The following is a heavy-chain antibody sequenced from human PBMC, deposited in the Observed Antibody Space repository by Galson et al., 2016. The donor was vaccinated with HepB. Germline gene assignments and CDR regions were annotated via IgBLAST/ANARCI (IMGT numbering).Heavy chain of an antibody. V-gene: IGHV3-30-3*01. CDR2: ISYHGSDK. J-gene: IGHJ4*02. CDR3: TKDVGPIFYDY. Sequence: SLRLSCAASGFAFSGSAMHWVRQAPGKGLEWVAAISYHGSDKYYADSVKGRFTISRDNSKNTLYLQMNSQRAEDTAVYHCTKDVGPIFYDYWGQGTLVTVSS. D-gene: IGHD1-26*01. CDR1: GFAFSGSA.